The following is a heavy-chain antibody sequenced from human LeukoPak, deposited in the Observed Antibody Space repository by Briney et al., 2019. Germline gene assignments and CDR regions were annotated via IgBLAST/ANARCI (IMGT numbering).Heavy chain of an antibody. V-gene: IGHV4-34*01. Sequence: PSETLSLTCRVDGESFSGYYWIWIRQPPGKGLEWIGEINHSGSTNYNPSLRSRVTLSVDTSKSQFSLKVTSVTAADTAMYYCARGQFWRGSEIRVWGQGTLVTVSS. CDR3: ARGQFWRGSEIRV. CDR1: GESFSGYY. D-gene: IGHD1-26*01. CDR2: INHSGST. J-gene: IGHJ4*02.